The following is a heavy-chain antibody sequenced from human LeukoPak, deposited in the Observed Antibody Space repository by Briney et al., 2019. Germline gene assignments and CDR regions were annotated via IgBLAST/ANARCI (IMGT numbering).Heavy chain of an antibody. V-gene: IGHV4-4*09. Sequence: PSETLSLTCTVSGGSISSHYWSWIRQPPGKGLEWIGYIYTSGSTNYNPSLKSRVTISVDTSKNQFSLKLSSVTAADTAVYYCARDGNLAMVLYYFDYWGQGTLVTVSS. CDR1: GGSISSHY. CDR2: IYTSGST. D-gene: IGHD5-18*01. J-gene: IGHJ4*02. CDR3: ARDGNLAMVLYYFDY.